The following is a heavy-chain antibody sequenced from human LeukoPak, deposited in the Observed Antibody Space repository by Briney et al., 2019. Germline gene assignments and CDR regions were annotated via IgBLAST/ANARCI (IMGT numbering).Heavy chain of an antibody. CDR2: ISSSGSTI. Sequence: PGGSLRLSRAASGFTFSDYFMSWIRQAPGKGLEWVSYISSSGSTIYYADPVKGRFTISRDNAKNSLYLQMNSLRAEDTAVYYCAKVPRWETPRRNWGQGTLVTVSS. V-gene: IGHV3-11*01. CDR1: GFTFSDYF. J-gene: IGHJ4*02. CDR3: AKVPRWETPRRN. D-gene: IGHD1-26*01.